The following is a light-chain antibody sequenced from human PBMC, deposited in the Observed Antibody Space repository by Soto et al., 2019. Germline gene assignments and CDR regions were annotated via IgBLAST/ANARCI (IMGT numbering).Light chain of an antibody. Sequence: VMTEAPATLSVSPGERATVSCRASQTINNNVAWYQLKDGQVPRLVIYGASSRATGIPDRFTGSGSGTDFTLTISRLEPEDFAVYYCQQYGSSLPFRQGTRLEIK. CDR1: QTINNN. CDR2: GAS. CDR3: QQYGSSLP. J-gene: IGKJ5*01. V-gene: IGKV3-20*01.